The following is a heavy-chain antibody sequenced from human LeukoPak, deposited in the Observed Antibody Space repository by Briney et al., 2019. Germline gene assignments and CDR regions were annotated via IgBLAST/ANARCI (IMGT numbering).Heavy chain of an antibody. CDR3: ARECSSGWYRAFDY. Sequence: LETLSLTCTVSGGSISGYYWSWIRQPPGKGLEWIGYIYYSGSTNYNPSLKSRVTISVDTSKNQFSLKLTSVTAADTAVYYCARECSSGWYRAFDYWGQGTLVTVSS. CDR1: GGSISGYY. CDR2: IYYSGST. D-gene: IGHD6-19*01. J-gene: IGHJ4*02. V-gene: IGHV4-59*01.